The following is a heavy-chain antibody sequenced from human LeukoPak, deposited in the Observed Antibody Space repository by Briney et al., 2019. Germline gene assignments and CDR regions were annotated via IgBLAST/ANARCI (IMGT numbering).Heavy chain of an antibody. J-gene: IGHJ5*02. Sequence: ASVKVSCKASGYTFTSYDINWVRQATGQGLEWMGWISAYNGNTNYAQKLQGRVTMTTDTSTSTAYMELRSLRSDDTAVYYCARDAIEEDIVVVPAANWFDPWGQGTLVTVSS. CDR3: ARDAIEEDIVVVPAANWFDP. D-gene: IGHD2-2*01. CDR2: ISAYNGNT. CDR1: GYTFTSYD. V-gene: IGHV1-18*01.